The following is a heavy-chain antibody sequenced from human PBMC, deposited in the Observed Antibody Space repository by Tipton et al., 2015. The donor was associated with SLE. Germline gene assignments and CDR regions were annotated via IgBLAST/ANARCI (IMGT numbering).Heavy chain of an antibody. J-gene: IGHJ4*02. Sequence: LRLSCAASGFPFSSYAMSWIRQPPGKGLEWIGNIYYSGSTYYNPSLQSRVTISVDTSKNQFSLKLSSVTAADTAVYYCARQMAYYYGSGSYYNFDFWGQGTLVTVSS. CDR2: IYYSGST. CDR1: GFPFSSYA. V-gene: IGHV4-38-2*01. CDR3: ARQMAYYYGSGSYYNFDF. D-gene: IGHD3-10*01.